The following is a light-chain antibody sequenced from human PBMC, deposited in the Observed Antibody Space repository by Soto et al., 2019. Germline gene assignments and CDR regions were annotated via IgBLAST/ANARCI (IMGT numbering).Light chain of an antibody. CDR2: DAS. J-gene: IGKJ1*01. V-gene: IGKV3-15*01. CDR1: QSVSNN. CDR3: QQYNRWPRT. Sequence: EIVLTQSPATLSLSPGERATLSCRASQSVSNNYLAWYQQKPGQAPRLLIYDASTRATGIPVRFSGSGSGTEFTLSISSVQSEDFAVFYCQQYNRWPRTFGQGTKVDIK.